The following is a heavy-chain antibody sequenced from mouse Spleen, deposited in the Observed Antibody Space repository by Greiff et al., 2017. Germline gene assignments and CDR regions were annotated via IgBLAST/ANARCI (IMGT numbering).Heavy chain of an antibody. V-gene: IGHV1-42*01. CDR1: GYSFTGYY. CDR2: INPSTGGT. D-gene: IGHD2-1*01. J-gene: IGHJ3*01. CDR3: ASYFPFAY. Sequence: EVQLQQSGPELVKPGASVKISCKASGYSFTGYYMNWVKQSPEKSLEWIGEINPSTGGTTYNQKFKAKATLTVDKSSSTAYMQLKSLTSEDSAVYYCASYFPFAYWGQGTLVTVSA.